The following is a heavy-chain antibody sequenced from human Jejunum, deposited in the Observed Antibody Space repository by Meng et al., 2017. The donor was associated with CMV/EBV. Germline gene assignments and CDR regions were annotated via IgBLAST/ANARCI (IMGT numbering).Heavy chain of an antibody. CDR2: INPNGGTT. D-gene: IGHD4-11*01. CDR3: ARAPMTTVTMGDF. J-gene: IGHJ4*02. CDR1: GYTFTGYY. Sequence: SGYTFTGYYVHWVRQAPGQGLEWLGWINPNGGTTNSAQKFQGRVTLSRDTSITTLYKEMTGLTFDDTAVYYCARAPMTTVTMGDFWGQGVLVTVSS. V-gene: IGHV1-2*02.